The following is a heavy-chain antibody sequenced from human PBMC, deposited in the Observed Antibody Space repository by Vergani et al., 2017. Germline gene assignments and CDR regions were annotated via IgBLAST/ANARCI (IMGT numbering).Heavy chain of an antibody. Sequence: QVQLQESGPGLVKPSQTLSLTCTVSGGSISSGSYYWSWIRQPAGKGLEWIGRIYTSGSTNYNPSLKSRVTISVDTSKNQFSLTLSSVTAADTAVYYCARGNELRFLEWLLYRDYYYYGMDVWGQGTTVTVSS. V-gene: IGHV4-61*02. CDR1: GGSISSGSYY. J-gene: IGHJ6*02. CDR3: ARGNELRFLEWLLYRDYYYYGMDV. D-gene: IGHD3-3*01. CDR2: IYTSGST.